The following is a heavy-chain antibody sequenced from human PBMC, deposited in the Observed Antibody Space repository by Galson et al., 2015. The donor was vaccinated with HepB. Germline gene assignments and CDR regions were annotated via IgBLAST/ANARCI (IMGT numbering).Heavy chain of an antibody. CDR2: IWYDGSNK. V-gene: IGHV3-33*08. CDR3: ARDLDGSGSSYPDY. CDR1: RFTFSSYA. Sequence: SLRLSCAASRFTFSSYAMHWVRQAPGKGLEWVAVIWYDGSNKYYADSVKGRFTISRDNSKNTLYLQLNSLRAEDTAVYYCARDLDGSGSSYPDYWGQGTLVTVSS. D-gene: IGHD3-10*01. J-gene: IGHJ4*02.